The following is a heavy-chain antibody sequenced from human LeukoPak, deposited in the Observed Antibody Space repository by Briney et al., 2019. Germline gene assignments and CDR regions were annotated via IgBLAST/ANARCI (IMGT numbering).Heavy chain of an antibody. D-gene: IGHD6-6*01. J-gene: IGHJ6*03. V-gene: IGHV3-33*01. Sequence: GGSLRLSCAASGFTFSSYGMHWVRQAPGKGLEWVAVIWYDGSNKYYADSVKGRFTISRDNSKNTLYLQMNSLRAEDTAVYYCARRGSSSPPYYYYYMDVWGQGTLVTVSS. CDR2: IWYDGSNK. CDR1: GFTFSSYG. CDR3: ARRGSSSPPYYYYYMDV.